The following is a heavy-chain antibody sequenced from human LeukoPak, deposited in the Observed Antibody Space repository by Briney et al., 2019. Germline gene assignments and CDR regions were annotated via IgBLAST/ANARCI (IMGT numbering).Heavy chain of an antibody. V-gene: IGHV1-2*02. Sequence: GASVTVSCTASGYTFSSYGISWVRQAPGQGLEWMGWINPNSGGTNYAQKFQGRVTMTRDTSISTAYMELSSLRSDDTAVYYCAKVVPAADWGQGTLVTVSS. CDR1: GYTFSSYG. J-gene: IGHJ4*02. D-gene: IGHD2-2*01. CDR2: INPNSGGT. CDR3: AKVVPAAD.